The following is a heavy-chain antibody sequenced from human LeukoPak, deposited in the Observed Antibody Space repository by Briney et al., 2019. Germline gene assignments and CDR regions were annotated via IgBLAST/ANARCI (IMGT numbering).Heavy chain of an antibody. J-gene: IGHJ4*02. CDR3: ARGVLTGSYWVGYYLDY. CDR1: GYTFTGNY. CDR2: INPNSGGT. V-gene: IGHV1-2*02. Sequence: ASVKVSCKASGYTFTGNYMHWVRQAPGQGLEWMGWINPNSGGTNYAQKFQDRVTVTRDTSISTAYMELSRLRSDDTAVYYCARGVLTGSYWVGYYLDYWGQGKLVTVSS. D-gene: IGHD1-26*01.